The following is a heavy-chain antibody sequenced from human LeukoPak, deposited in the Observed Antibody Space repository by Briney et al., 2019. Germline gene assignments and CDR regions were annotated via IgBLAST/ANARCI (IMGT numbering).Heavy chain of an antibody. CDR1: AYSFRDYF. J-gene: IGHJ4*02. D-gene: IGHD3-22*01. Sequence: ASVKVSCKAAAYSFRDYFIHWVRQAPGQGLEWMGRINPTTGATDYAQQFQGRVTMTRDSSISVVYMELSRLTYDDTAVYYCARGYMGRDYDGPGSPQYWGRGTLVTVSS. V-gene: IGHV1-2*02. CDR2: INPTTGAT. CDR3: ARGYMGRDYDGPGSPQY.